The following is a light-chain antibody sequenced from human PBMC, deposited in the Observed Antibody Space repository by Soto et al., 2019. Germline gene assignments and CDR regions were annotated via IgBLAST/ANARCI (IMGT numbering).Light chain of an antibody. CDR2: AAS. J-gene: IGKJ2*01. Sequence: DIQMTQSPSSLSASVGDRVTITCRASQSITTYLNWYQQKPGKAPKVLIYAASSLQSGVPSRFSGSGSGTDFTLTISSLLTEDFATYYCQQSYSTPFTFGQGNKLEIK. CDR3: QQSYSTPFT. CDR1: QSITTY. V-gene: IGKV1-39*01.